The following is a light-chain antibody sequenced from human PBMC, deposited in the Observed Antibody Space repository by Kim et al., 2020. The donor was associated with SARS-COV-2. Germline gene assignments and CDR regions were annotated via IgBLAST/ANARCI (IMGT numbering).Light chain of an antibody. CDR1: QDIGRC. J-gene: IGKJ4*01. V-gene: IGKV1-5*03. Sequence: ASVGDRVTLTCRASQDIGRCLAWYQQKPGKTPKLLIYKSSSLQSEVPSRFSGGGSGTEFSLTLSSLQPDDFATYYCQQCNRYPLTFGGGTKVDIK. CDR3: QQCNRYPLT. CDR2: KSS.